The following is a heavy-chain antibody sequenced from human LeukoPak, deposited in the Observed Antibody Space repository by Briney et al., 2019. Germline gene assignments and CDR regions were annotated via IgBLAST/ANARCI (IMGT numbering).Heavy chain of an antibody. D-gene: IGHD2-2*01. Sequence: ASVKVSCKASGYTLTGYYMHWVRQAPGQGLEWMGWINPNSGGTNYAQKFQGRVTMTRDTSISTAYMELSRLRSDDTAVYYCARDRVVVVPAAMLYYYGMDVWGQGTTVTVSS. V-gene: IGHV1-2*02. J-gene: IGHJ6*02. CDR1: GYTLTGYY. CDR2: INPNSGGT. CDR3: ARDRVVVVPAAMLYYYGMDV.